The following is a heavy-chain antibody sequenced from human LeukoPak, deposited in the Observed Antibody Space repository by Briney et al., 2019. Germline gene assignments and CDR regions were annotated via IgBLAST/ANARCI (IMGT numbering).Heavy chain of an antibody. Sequence: SETLSLTCAVYGGSFRNYYWSWIRQPPGKGLEWIGEVYHSGDTNYNPSLKSRVTMSVDMSKNQFSLKLISVTAADTAVYYCARRYCSGSVCYHYYYYMDVWGEGTTVTVSS. CDR1: GGSFRNYY. V-gene: IGHV4-34*01. D-gene: IGHD2-8*02. CDR2: VYHSGDT. J-gene: IGHJ6*03. CDR3: ARRYCSGSVCYHYYYYMDV.